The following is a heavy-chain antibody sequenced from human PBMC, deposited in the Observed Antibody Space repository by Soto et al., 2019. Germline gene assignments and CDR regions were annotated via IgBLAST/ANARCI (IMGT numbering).Heavy chain of an antibody. CDR3: AEVRREDSYCSYNWFDP. Sequence: QVQLVQSGAEVKKPGASVKVSCKASGYTFTSYYMHWARQAPVQGLEWMGIINTSGGSTSYAQKFQCRVTMIRDTSTSTVYMELSRLRSEDTSMYYCAEVRREDSYCSYNWFDPWVQVTLVTVAS. V-gene: IGHV1-46*01. J-gene: IGHJ5*02. D-gene: IGHD5-18*01. CDR1: GYTFTSYY. CDR2: INTSGGST.